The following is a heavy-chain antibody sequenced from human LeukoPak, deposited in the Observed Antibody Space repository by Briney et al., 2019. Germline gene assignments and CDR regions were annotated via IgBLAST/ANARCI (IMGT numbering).Heavy chain of an antibody. V-gene: IGHV3-23*01. CDR3: SKGFSTYVYNWFDP. J-gene: IGHJ5*02. D-gene: IGHD3-16*01. CDR1: GFTFLTYA. CDR2: ISGGSGST. Sequence: PGGSLRLSCAASGFTFLTYAMNWVRQAPGEGLEWVAGISGGSGSTYYADSVKGRFTVSRDNSKSTLYLQMNSLRAADTPVYYCSKGFSTYVYNWFDPWGQGTLVTVSS.